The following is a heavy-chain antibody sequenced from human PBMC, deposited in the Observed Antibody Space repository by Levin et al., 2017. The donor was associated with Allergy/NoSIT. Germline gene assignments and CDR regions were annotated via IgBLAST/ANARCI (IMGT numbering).Heavy chain of an antibody. CDR2: IYYSGST. CDR3: ARQIVATLGFDY. D-gene: IGHD5-12*01. Sequence: PSETLSLTCTVSGGSISSGGYYWSWIRQHPGKGLEWIGYIYYSGSTYYNPSLKSRVTISVDTSKNQFSLKLSSVTAADTAVYYCARQIVATLGFDYWGQGTLVTVSS. V-gene: IGHV4-31*03. CDR1: GGSISSGGYY. J-gene: IGHJ4*02.